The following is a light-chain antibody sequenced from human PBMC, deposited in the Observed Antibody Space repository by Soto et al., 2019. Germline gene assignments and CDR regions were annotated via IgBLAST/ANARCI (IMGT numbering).Light chain of an antibody. Sequence: QAVVTQEPSLTVSPGGTVTLTCGHTTGAVTSDYYPNWFQRKPGQALRTLIYRTSNKHSWTPARFSGSLLGGKAALTLSGVQPEDEADYYCVLLYGGAWVFGGGTKLTVL. CDR1: TGAVTSDYY. CDR3: VLLYGGAWV. V-gene: IGLV7-43*01. J-gene: IGLJ3*02. CDR2: RTS.